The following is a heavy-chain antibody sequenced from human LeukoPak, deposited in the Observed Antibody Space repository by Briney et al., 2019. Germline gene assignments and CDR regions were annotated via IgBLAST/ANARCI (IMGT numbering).Heavy chain of an antibody. Sequence: GGSLRLSCAASGFTVSSNYMNWVRQAPGKGLEWVSVIYSGGSTYYADSVKGRFTISRDNPKNTLYLQMNSLRAEDTAVYYCARELLDSSSWPFFDSWGQGTLVTVSS. CDR1: GFTVSSNY. CDR3: ARELLDSSSWPFFDS. V-gene: IGHV3-53*01. J-gene: IGHJ4*02. D-gene: IGHD6-13*01. CDR2: IYSGGST.